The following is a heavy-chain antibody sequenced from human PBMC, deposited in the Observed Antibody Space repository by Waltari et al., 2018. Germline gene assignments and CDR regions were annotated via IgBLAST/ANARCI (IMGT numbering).Heavy chain of an antibody. CDR2: VSPTGGAT. D-gene: IGHD1-7*01. V-gene: IGHV3-23*01. Sequence: EVQLLGSGGGLVQPGGSLRLSCVASGFTFDSYAMSWVRQAPGKGLEGVSAVSPTGGATYYVDSGKGRFTISRDNSKNTLYLEMNNLRAEDTAVYYCAKDPCCETGTANYGMDVWGQGTTVTVSS. CDR3: AKDPCCETGTANYGMDV. J-gene: IGHJ6*02. CDR1: GFTFDSYA.